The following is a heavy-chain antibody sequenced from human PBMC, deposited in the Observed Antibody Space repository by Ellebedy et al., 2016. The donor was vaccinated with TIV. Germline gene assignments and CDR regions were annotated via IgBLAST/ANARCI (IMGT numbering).Heavy chain of an antibody. D-gene: IGHD1-26*01. CDR2: ISSSSSTI. V-gene: IGHV3-48*04. CDR1: GFTFSSYS. CDR3: AREAWAGGFDP. Sequence: GESLKISXAASGFTFSSYSMNWVRQAPGKGLEWVSYISSSSSTIYYADSVKGRFTISRDNAKNSLYLQMNSLRAEDTAVYFCAREAWAGGFDPWGQGTLVTVSS. J-gene: IGHJ5*02.